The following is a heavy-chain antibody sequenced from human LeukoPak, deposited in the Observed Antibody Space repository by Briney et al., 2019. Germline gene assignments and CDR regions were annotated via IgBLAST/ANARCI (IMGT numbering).Heavy chain of an antibody. CDR2: INHSGST. Sequence: SETLSLTCAVYGGSFSGYYWSWIRQPPGKGLEWIGEINHSGSTNYNPSLKSRVTISVDTSKNQFSLKLSSVTAADTAVYYCARVKIGRITKNPFDYWGQGTLVTVSS. V-gene: IGHV4-34*01. CDR1: GGSFSGYY. CDR3: ARVKIGRITKNPFDY. D-gene: IGHD3-10*01. J-gene: IGHJ4*02.